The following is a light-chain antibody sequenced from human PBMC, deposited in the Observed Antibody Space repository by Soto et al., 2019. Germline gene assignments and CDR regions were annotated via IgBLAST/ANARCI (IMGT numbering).Light chain of an antibody. V-gene: IGKV1-33*01. Sequence: DIQMTQSPSSRSASVVDRVTITFQASQDISNYLNWYQQKPGKAPKLLIYDASNLETGVPSRFSGSGSGTDFTFTISSLQPEDIATYYCQQYDNLPRTFGQGTKVDIK. J-gene: IGKJ1*01. CDR1: QDISNY. CDR2: DAS. CDR3: QQYDNLPRT.